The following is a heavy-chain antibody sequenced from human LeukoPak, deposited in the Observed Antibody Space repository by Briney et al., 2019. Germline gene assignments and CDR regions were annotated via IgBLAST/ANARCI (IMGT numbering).Heavy chain of an antibody. CDR3: ARGEAAYTHYADSSGYD. CDR2: INPMNGDT. J-gene: IGHJ4*02. Sequence: ASVKVSCKASGYTLTGYHVQWVRQAPGQGLEWMGWINPMNGDTNYAQKFQGRVTMTRDTSINTAYMELRSLISDDTAVYYCARGEAAYTHYADSSGYDWGQGTLVLVSS. V-gene: IGHV1-2*02. CDR1: GYTLTGYH. D-gene: IGHD3-22*01.